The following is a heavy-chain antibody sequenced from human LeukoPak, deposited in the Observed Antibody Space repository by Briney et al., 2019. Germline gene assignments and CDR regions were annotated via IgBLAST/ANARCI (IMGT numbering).Heavy chain of an antibody. CDR3: ATMIVEVRVFDY. CDR1: GYTLTELS. J-gene: IGHJ4*02. V-gene: IGHV1-24*01. Sequence: ASVTVSCKVSGYTLTELSMHWVRQAPGKGLEWMGGFDPEDGETIYAQKFQGRVTMTEDTSTDTAYMQLSSLRSEDTAVYYCATMIVEVRVFDYWGQGTLVTVSS. D-gene: IGHD3-22*01. CDR2: FDPEDGET.